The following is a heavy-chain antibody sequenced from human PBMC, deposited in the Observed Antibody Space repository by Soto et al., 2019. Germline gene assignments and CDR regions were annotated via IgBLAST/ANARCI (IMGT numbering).Heavy chain of an antibody. Sequence: EVQLLESGGGLVQPGGSLRLSCAASGFTFRNYPMTWVRQAPGKGLDWVSTISGSGVDTYYPDSVKGRVTISRDNSKNMLYLQINSLRAGDTAVYYCAKGGLLPRANRWFWGQGTLFTVSS. CDR2: ISGSGVDT. J-gene: IGHJ4*02. V-gene: IGHV3-23*01. CDR1: GFTFRNYP. D-gene: IGHD2-2*01. CDR3: AKGGLLPRANRWF.